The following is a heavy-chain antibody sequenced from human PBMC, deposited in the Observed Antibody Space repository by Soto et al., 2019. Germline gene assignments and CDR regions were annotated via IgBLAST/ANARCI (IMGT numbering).Heavy chain of an antibody. V-gene: IGHV3-21*01. CDR2: VTSNSSYQ. D-gene: IGHD2-2*01. CDR3: ASRASFCTSPTCYLGHFQY. J-gene: IGHJ4*02. Sequence: PGGSLRLSCAASGFSFSDFGMNWVRQAPGKGLEWVSTVTSNSSYQYYADSVKGRFTISRDNAKRSLYLQMNSLRDEDSAVYYSASRASFCTSPTCYLGHFQYWGQGTLFTVSS. CDR1: GFSFSDFG.